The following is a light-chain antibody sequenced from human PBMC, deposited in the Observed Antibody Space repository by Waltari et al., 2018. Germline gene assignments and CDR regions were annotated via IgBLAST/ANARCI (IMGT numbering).Light chain of an antibody. CDR1: QGISSY. J-gene: IGKJ2*01. CDR3: QQYYSYPQYT. Sequence: AIRMTQSPSPFPASTGDRVTITCRASQGISSYLAWYQQKPGKAPKLLIYAASTLQSGVPSRFSGSGSGTDFTLTISCLQSEDFATYYCQQYYSYPQYTFGQGTKLEIK. V-gene: IGKV1-8*01. CDR2: AAS.